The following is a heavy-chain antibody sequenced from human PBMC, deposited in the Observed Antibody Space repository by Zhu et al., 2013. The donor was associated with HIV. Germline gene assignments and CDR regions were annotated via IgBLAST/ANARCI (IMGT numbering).Heavy chain of an antibody. J-gene: IGHJ4*02. CDR2: INAATGHT. CDR1: GYTFTTYI. V-gene: IGHV1-3*01. D-gene: IGHD3-16*01. Sequence: QVQLVQSGAEVKMPGASAKVSCKASGYTFTTYIMHWVRQAPGQRLEWMGRINAATGHTRYSQRFQGRVSITRDTSASTAYIELTSLRSEDTAIYYCARDFGIPFDYWGQGTLVSVSS. CDR3: ARDFGIPFDY.